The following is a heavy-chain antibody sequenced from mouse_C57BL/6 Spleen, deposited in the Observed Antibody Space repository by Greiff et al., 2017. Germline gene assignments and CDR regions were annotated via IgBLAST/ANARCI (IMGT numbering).Heavy chain of an antibody. CDR2: ISDGGSYT. CDR1: GFTFSSYA. J-gene: IGHJ3*01. Sequence: EVKVVESGGGLVKPGGSLKLSCAASGFTFSSYAMSWVRQTPEKRLEWVATISDGGSYTYYPDNVKGRFTISRDNAKNNLYLQMSHLKSEDTAMYYCARGQLRRAFAYWGQGTLVTVSA. D-gene: IGHD3-2*02. V-gene: IGHV5-4*03. CDR3: ARGQLRRAFAY.